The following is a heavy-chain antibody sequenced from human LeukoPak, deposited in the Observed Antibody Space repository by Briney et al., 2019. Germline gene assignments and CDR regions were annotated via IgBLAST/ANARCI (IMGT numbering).Heavy chain of an antibody. V-gene: IGHV1-2*02. CDR1: GYTFTGYY. CDR2: INPNSGGT. J-gene: IGHJ4*02. D-gene: IGHD3-10*01. CDR3: AREYYYGSGNYYNRIDY. Sequence: ASVKVSCKASGYTFTGYYMHWVRQAPGQGLEWMGWINPNSGGTNYAQKFQGRVTMTRDTSISTAYMVLNRLRSDDTAVYYCAREYYYGSGNYYNRIDYWGQGTLVTVSS.